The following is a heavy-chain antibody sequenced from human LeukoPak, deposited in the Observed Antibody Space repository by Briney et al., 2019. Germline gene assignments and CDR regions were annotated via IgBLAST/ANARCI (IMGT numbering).Heavy chain of an antibody. Sequence: GGSLRLSCAASGFTFSSYYMSWIRQAPGKGLEWVSYISSSGNTIYYAGSVKGRFTISRDNAKNSLYLQMNSLRAEDTALYYCARDGGGAFFDYWGQGNLVTVSS. V-gene: IGHV3-11*01. CDR1: GFTFSSYY. J-gene: IGHJ4*02. CDR2: ISSSGNTI. D-gene: IGHD3-16*01. CDR3: ARDGGGAFFDY.